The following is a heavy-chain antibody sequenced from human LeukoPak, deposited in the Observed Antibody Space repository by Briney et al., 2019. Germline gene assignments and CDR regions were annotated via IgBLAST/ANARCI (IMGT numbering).Heavy chain of an antibody. CDR1: GFTFSSYA. J-gene: IGHJ4*02. CDR3: GRGGYSNSAGRVFDF. V-gene: IGHV3-30-3*01. Sequence: GGSLRLSCAASGFTFSSYAMHWVRQAPGKGLEWVAVISYDGSNKYYADSVKGRFTISRDNSKNTLYLQMNSLRAEDTAMYYCGRGGYSNSAGRVFDFWGQGPRVPVPS. CDR2: ISYDGSNK. D-gene: IGHD4-11*01.